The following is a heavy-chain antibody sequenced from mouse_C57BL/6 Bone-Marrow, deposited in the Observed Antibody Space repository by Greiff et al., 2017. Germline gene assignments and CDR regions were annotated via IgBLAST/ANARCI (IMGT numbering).Heavy chain of an antibody. D-gene: IGHD2-4*01. CDR3: ARDDYDGYVDV. Sequence: EVKLVESGGDLVKPGGSLKLSCAASGFTFSSYGMSWVRQTPDKRLEWVATISSGGSYTYYPDSVKGRFTISRDKAKNTLYLQMSSLKSEDTAMYYCARDDYDGYVDVWGTGTTVTVSS. CDR1: GFTFSSYG. J-gene: IGHJ1*03. V-gene: IGHV5-6*01. CDR2: ISSGGSYT.